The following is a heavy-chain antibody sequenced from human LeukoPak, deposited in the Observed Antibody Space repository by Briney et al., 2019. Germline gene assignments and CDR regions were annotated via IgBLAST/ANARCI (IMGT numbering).Heavy chain of an antibody. D-gene: IGHD3/OR15-3a*01. CDR3: ARLGFGLGIAQGHFDY. J-gene: IGHJ4*02. V-gene: IGHV1-69*05. Sequence: SVKVSCKASGSTFSSYAISWVRQAPGQGLEWMGGIIPIFGTANYAQKFQGRVTITTDESTSTAYMELSSLRSEDTAVYYCARLGFGLGIAQGHFDYWGQGTLVTVSS. CDR1: GSTFSSYA. CDR2: IIPIFGTA.